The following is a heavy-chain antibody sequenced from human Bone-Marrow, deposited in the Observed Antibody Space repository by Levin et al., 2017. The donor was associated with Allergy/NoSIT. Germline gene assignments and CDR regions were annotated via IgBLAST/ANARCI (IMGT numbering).Heavy chain of an antibody. J-gene: IGHJ4*02. CDR2: VYHGGAT. V-gene: IGHV4-38-2*01. Sequence: SETLSLTCGVSGFSISDGYYWAWIRQSPGKGLEWIASVYHGGATFYNPSLKSRFTISVDKAKHQFALTLTSVTAADTAVYHCARHYFDTSGYSRLVDCWGQGMLVTVSS. D-gene: IGHD3-22*01. CDR1: GFSISDGYY. CDR3: ARHYFDTSGYSRLVDC.